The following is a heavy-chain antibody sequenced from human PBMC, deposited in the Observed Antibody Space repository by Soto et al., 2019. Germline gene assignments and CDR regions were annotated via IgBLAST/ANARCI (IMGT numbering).Heavy chain of an antibody. Sequence: ASVKVSCTTSGFSFTSYNIHWMRQAPGHGLEWIGIIRPTYGNTHYAQAFEGRVSISRDTATSTVYMELSSLKSEDTAIFYCTREPLEGYRIDYWGQGAQVTVSS. D-gene: IGHD5-18*01. V-gene: IGHV1-46*03. CDR3: TREPLEGYRIDY. J-gene: IGHJ4*02. CDR2: IRPTYGNT. CDR1: GFSFTSYN.